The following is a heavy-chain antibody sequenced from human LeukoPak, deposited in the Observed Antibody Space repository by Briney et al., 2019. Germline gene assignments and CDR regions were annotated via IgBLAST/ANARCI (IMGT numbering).Heavy chain of an antibody. V-gene: IGHV4-59*01. Sequence: SETLSLTCTVSGGSISSYYWSWIRQPPGKGLEWIGYIYYSGSTNYNPSLKSRATISVDTSKNQFSLKLSSVTAADTAVYYCARSVEGYCSGGSCYSYYYYMDVWGKGTTVTVSS. CDR2: IYYSGST. CDR3: ARSVEGYCSGGSCYSYYYYMDV. CDR1: GGSISSYY. J-gene: IGHJ6*03. D-gene: IGHD2-15*01.